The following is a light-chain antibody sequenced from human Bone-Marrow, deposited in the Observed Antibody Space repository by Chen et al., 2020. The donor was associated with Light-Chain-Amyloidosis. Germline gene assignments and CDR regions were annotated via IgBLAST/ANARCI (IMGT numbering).Light chain of an antibody. CDR3: QVWDRSSDRPV. V-gene: IGLV3-21*02. J-gene: IGLJ3*02. CDR2: DDS. Sequence: SVLTQTSLLAVAPGQTATLACGGNNIGSTSVHWSQQTPGQAPLLLVYDDSYRPSGIPDRLSGSNSGNTATLTISRVEAGDEADYYCQVWDRSSDRPVFGGGTKLTVL. CDR1: NIGSTS.